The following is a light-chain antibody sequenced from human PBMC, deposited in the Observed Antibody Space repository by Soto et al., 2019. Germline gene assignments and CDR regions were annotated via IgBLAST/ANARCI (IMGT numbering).Light chain of an antibody. CDR3: QQYGISPRT. Sequence: EVGLTQSPGTLSLTPRERATLSCRASQSVTSNYLAWYQQKPGQAPSRLIYGASSRATDISDRFSGSGSGTDFTLTISRLEPDDFAVYYCQQYGISPRTFGQGAKV. CDR2: GAS. CDR1: QSVTSNY. J-gene: IGKJ1*01. V-gene: IGKV3-20*01.